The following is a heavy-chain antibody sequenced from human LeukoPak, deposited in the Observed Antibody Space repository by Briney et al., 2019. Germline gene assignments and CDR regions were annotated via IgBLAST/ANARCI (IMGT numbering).Heavy chain of an antibody. CDR2: ISAYNGNT. CDR3: ARVLSIRSRYYFDY. V-gene: IGHV1-18*01. CDR1: GYTFTSYG. Sequence: ASVKVSCKASGYTFTSYGISWVRQAPGQGLEWMGWISAYNGNTNYAQKLQGRVTMTTDTSTSTAYMELRSLRSDDTAVYYCARVLSIRSRYYFDYWGQGTLVTVSS. J-gene: IGHJ4*02. D-gene: IGHD6-6*01.